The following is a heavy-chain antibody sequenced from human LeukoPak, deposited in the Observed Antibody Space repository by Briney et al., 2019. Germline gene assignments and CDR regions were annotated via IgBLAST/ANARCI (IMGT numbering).Heavy chain of an antibody. CDR3: ARDPMYNSGNSGAFDF. D-gene: IGHD4-23*01. V-gene: IGHV3-48*04. J-gene: IGHJ3*01. CDR1: GFTFSSYS. CDR2: ISSSSSTI. Sequence: GGSLRLSCAASGFTFSSYSMNWVRQAPGKGLEWVSYISSSSSTIYYADSVKGRFTISRDNGQKSLWLQMSSLRAEDTAVYYCARDPMYNSGNSGAFDFWGQGTLVTVYS.